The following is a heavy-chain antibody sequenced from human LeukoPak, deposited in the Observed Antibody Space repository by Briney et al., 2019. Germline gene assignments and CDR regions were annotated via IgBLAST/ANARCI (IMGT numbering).Heavy chain of an antibody. CDR2: INTDGSYT. CDR3: ARLNIPNRDEGYLI. D-gene: IGHD5-24*01. J-gene: IGHJ3*02. V-gene: IGHV3-74*01. Sequence: QAEGSLRLSCAASGFTFSSYAMSWVRQAPGKGLEWVSRINTDGSYTSYAESVKGRFTISRDNAKNTLYLQMNSLRAEDTAVYYCARLNIPNRDEGYLIWGQGTMVTVSS. CDR1: GFTFSSYA.